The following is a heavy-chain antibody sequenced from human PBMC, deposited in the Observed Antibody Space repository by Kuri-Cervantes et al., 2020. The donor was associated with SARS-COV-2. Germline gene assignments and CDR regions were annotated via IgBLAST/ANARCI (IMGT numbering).Heavy chain of an antibody. CDR1: GGSISSYY. J-gene: IGHJ4*02. CDR3: ASIDSSGYYADY. Sequence: SETLSLTCTVSGGSISSYYWSWIRQPAGKGLEWIGRIYTSGSTNYNPSLKSRVTMSVNTSKNLFSLKLSSVTAADTAVYYCASIDSSGYYADYWGQGTLVTVSS. CDR2: IYTSGST. V-gene: IGHV4-4*07. D-gene: IGHD3-22*01.